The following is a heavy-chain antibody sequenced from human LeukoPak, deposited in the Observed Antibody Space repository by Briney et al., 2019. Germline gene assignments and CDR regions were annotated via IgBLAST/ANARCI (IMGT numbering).Heavy chain of an antibody. Sequence: SETLSLTCAVSGYSISNTYYWGWIRQPPGKGLEWLGGIHHSGNTYYNPSLKGRVTISVDTSKKQFSLKLSSVTAADTAVYYCARTNYGSGSHYNGNFDYWGQGTLVTVSS. CDR3: ARTNYGSGSHYNGNFDY. CDR1: GYSISNTYY. CDR2: IHHSGNT. V-gene: IGHV4-38-2*01. D-gene: IGHD3-10*01. J-gene: IGHJ4*02.